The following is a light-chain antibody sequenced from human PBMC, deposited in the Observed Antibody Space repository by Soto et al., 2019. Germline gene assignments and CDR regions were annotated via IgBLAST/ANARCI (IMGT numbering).Light chain of an antibody. V-gene: IGKV3-15*01. J-gene: IGKJ1*01. CDR2: GAS. CDR3: QQYNNWWT. CDR1: QSVSSN. Sequence: EIVMTQSPATLSVSPGERATLSCRASQSVSSNLAWYQQKPGQAPRLLIYGASTRATGIPARFSGSVSGTEFTLTISSLQSEEFAVYYCQQYNNWWTFGQGTKVDIK.